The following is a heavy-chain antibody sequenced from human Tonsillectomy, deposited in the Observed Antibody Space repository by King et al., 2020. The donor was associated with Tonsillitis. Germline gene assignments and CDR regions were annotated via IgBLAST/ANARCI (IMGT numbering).Heavy chain of an antibody. Sequence: VQLVESGGGVVQPGRSLRLSCAASGFIFGSHAFHWVRQAPGKGLEWVAVISHDGRNTYYADSVKGRFSISRDKSKIILYLQMNSLRAEDTAVYYCARVQVGAMTWAFDYWGQGTLVTVSS. J-gene: IGHJ4*02. CDR2: ISHDGRNT. V-gene: IGHV3-30*04. D-gene: IGHD1-26*01. CDR3: ARVQVGAMTWAFDY. CDR1: GFIFGSHA.